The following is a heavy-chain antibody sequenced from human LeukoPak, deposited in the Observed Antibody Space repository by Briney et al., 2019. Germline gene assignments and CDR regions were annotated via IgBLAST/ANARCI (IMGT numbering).Heavy chain of an antibody. CDR2: IWYDGSNK. CDR1: GFTFSSYG. J-gene: IGHJ4*02. Sequence: PGRSLRLSCAASGFTFSSYGMHWVRQAPGKGLEWVAVIWYDGSNKYYADSVKGRFTISRDNSKNTLYLQMNSLRAEDTAVYYCARARDGDYLDYWGQGTLVTVSP. V-gene: IGHV3-33*01. D-gene: IGHD4-17*01. CDR3: ARARDGDYLDY.